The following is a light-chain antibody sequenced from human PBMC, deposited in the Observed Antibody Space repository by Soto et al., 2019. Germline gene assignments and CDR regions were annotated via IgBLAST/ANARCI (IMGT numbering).Light chain of an antibody. V-gene: IGLV2-14*01. Sequence: QSALTQPASVSGSPGQSITISCTGTSSDVGGYNYVSWYQQHPGKAPKVIIFDVSDRPSGVSNRFSGSKSGNTASLTISGLLAEDEADYDCSSYTSSSTLYVFGSGTKLTVL. J-gene: IGLJ1*01. CDR1: SSDVGGYNY. CDR2: DVS. CDR3: SSYTSSSTLYV.